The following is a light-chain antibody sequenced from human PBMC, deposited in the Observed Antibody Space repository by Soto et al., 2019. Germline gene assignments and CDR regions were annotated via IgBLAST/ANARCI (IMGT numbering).Light chain of an antibody. V-gene: IGLV2-11*01. Sequence: QSALTQPRSVSGSPGRSVTISCTGTSSDVGAYDYVSWYQQHPGKAPKLIIYGVSQRPSGVPDRFSGSKSGNTASLTISGLEAEDEADYYCCSYAGSSNLYVFGMGTKVTVL. CDR2: GVS. J-gene: IGLJ1*01. CDR1: SSDVGAYDY. CDR3: CSYAGSSNLYV.